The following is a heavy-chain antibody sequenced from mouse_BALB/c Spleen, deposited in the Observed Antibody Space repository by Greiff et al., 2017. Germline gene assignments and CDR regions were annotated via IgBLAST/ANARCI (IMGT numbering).Heavy chain of an antibody. CDR3: ARQGKLGDWYFDV. J-gene: IGHJ1*01. D-gene: IGHD4-1*01. Sequence: EVKLMESGGGLVKPGGSLKLSCAASGFAFSSYDMSWVRQTPEKRLEWVAYISSGGGSTYYPDTVKGRFTISRDNAKNTLYLQMSSLKSEDTAMYYCARQGKLGDWYFDVWGAGTTVTVSS. CDR1: GFAFSSYD. V-gene: IGHV5-12-1*01. CDR2: ISSGGGST.